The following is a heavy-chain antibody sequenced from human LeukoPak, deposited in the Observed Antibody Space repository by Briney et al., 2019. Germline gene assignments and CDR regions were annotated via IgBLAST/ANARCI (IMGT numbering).Heavy chain of an antibody. CDR2: ISGTGGST. J-gene: IGHJ5*02. CDR3: AKVIVVVPAAAKNWFDA. V-gene: IGHV3-23*01. Sequence: GGSLRLSCSASGFTFSRYAMGWVRQAPEGGPGWVSAISGTGGSTYYADSVKGRFTISRDNSKNTLYLQMNSLGAEDTAVQYCAKVIVVVPAAAKNWFDAWSQGSLVTVS. D-gene: IGHD2-2*01. CDR1: GFTFSRYA.